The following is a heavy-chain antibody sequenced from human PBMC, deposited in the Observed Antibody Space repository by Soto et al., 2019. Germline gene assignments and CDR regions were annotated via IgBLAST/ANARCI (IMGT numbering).Heavy chain of an antibody. CDR3: ARAYYGSGSYRPTPSYFDY. V-gene: IGHV1-18*04. CDR2: ISAYNGNT. D-gene: IGHD3-10*01. CDR1: GYTFTSYG. J-gene: IGHJ4*02. Sequence: ASVKVSCKASGYTFTSYGISGVRQAPGQGLEWMGWISAYNGNTNYAQKLQGRVTMTTDTSTSTAYMELRSLRSDDTAVYYCARAYYGSGSYRPTPSYFDYWGQGTLVTVSS.